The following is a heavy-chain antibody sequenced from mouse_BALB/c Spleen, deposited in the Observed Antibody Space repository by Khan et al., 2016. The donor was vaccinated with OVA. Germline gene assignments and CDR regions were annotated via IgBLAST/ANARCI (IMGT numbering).Heavy chain of an antibody. CDR2: ISTYYGDA. CDR3: TRGGGGNRFAY. V-gene: IGHV1S137*01. Sequence: QVQLQQSGAELVRPGVSVKISCKGSGYTFTDFTLHWVKQSHAMSLEWIGVISTYYGDATYNQRFKDKATMTVDKSSSTAYMELARLTSADSAILYCTRGGGGNRFAYWGQGTLVTVSA. J-gene: IGHJ3*01. CDR1: GYTFTDFT.